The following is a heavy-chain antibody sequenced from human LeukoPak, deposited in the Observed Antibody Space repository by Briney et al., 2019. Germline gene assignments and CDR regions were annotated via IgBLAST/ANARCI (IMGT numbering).Heavy chain of an antibody. Sequence: PGGSLRLSCAASGFTFSSYAMSWVRQAPGKGLEWVSAISGSGGSTYYADSVKGRFTISRDNSKDTLYLQMNSLRAEDTAVYYCAKDQDLVGALYAFDIWGQGTMVTVSS. J-gene: IGHJ3*02. CDR3: AKDQDLVGALYAFDI. V-gene: IGHV3-23*01. CDR2: ISGSGGST. D-gene: IGHD1-26*01. CDR1: GFTFSSYA.